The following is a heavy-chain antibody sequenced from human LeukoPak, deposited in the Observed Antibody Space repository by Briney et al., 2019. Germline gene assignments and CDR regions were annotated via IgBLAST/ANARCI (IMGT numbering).Heavy chain of an antibody. CDR2: IWYDGSNK. CDR3: ARVRIAAAGWEVYYYYGMDV. D-gene: IGHD6-13*01. V-gene: IGHV3-33*01. Sequence: GGSLRLSCAASGFTFSSYGMHWVRQAPGKGLEWVAVIWYDGSNKYYADSVKGRFTISRDNSKNTLYLQMNSLRAEDTAVYYCARVRIAAAGWEVYYYYGMDVWGQGTTVTVSS. J-gene: IGHJ6*02. CDR1: GFTFSSYG.